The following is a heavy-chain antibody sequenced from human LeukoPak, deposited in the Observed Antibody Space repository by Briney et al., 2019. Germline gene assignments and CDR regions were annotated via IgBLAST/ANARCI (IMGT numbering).Heavy chain of an antibody. Sequence: SETLSLTCTVSGGSISSYYWSWIRQPPGKGLEWIGYIYYSGSTNYNPSLKSRVTISVDTSKNQFSLKLSSVTAADTAVYYCAREYCSITNCYKGSLLFEPWGQGTLVSVSS. V-gene: IGHV4-59*01. CDR2: IYYSGST. CDR1: GGSISSYY. CDR3: AREYCSITNCYKGSLLFEP. J-gene: IGHJ5*02. D-gene: IGHD2-2*02.